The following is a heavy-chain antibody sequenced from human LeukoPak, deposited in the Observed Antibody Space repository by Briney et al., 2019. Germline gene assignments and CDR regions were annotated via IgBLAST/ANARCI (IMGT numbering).Heavy chain of an antibody. V-gene: IGHV4-34*01. D-gene: IGHD2-2*01. Sequence: SETLSLTCAVYGGSLSGYYWSWIRQPPGKGLEWIGEINHSGSTNYNPSLKSRVTISVDTSKNQFSLKLSSVTAADTAVYYCAREGRIVVVPAAIPHYYYYYYMDVWGKGTTVTVSS. CDR3: AREGRIVVVPAAIPHYYYYYYMDV. CDR1: GGSLSGYY. CDR2: INHSGST. J-gene: IGHJ6*03.